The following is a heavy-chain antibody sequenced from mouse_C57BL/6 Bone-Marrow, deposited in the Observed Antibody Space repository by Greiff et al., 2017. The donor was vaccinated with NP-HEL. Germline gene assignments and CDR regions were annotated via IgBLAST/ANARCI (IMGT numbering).Heavy chain of an antibody. CDR2: IDPETGGT. J-gene: IGHJ2*01. CDR1: GYTFTDYE. CDR3: TRKLRYFDY. Sequence: VQRVESGAELVRPGASVTLSCKASGYTFTDYEMHWVKQTPVHGLEWIGAIDPETGGTAYNQKFKGKAILTADKSSSTAYMELRSLTSEDSAVYYCTRKLRYFDYWGQGTTLTVSS. V-gene: IGHV1-15*01. D-gene: IGHD1-1*01.